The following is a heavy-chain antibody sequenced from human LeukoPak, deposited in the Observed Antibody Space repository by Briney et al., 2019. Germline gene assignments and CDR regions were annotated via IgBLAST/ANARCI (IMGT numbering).Heavy chain of an antibody. CDR2: ISPDGSKK. V-gene: IGHV3-30*04. J-gene: IGHJ3*01. D-gene: IGHD3-16*01. CDR3: AKRADYYDSSRALYDAFDL. CDR1: GFTFSSYA. Sequence: PGGSLRLSCAASGFTFSSYAIHWVRQAPGKGLEWVAVISPDGSKKYYADSVKGRFTISRDNSKNTLFLQMNSLRVADTAVYYCAKRADYYDSSRALYDAFDLWGQGTMVTVSS.